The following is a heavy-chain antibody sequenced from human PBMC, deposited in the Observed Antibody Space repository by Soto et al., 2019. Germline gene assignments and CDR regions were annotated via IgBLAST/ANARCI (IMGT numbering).Heavy chain of an antibody. CDR3: ARAYCGDGSAHDL. Sequence: CSEGSIFSFEVSVMHWVRQTPGKGLEWVAVISYDGNSKHYGDSVKGRFTISRDNSKSTLYGRMNSLRAEDTALYHCARAYCGDGSAHDLWGQRSL. D-gene: IGHD2-21*01. J-gene: IGHJ5*02. CDR2: ISYDGNSK. V-gene: IGHV3-30-3*01. CDR1: IFSFEVSV.